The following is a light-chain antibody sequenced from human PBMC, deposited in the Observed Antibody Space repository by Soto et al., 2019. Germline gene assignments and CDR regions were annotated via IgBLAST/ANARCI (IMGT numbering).Light chain of an antibody. V-gene: IGKV1-6*01. CDR2: DAV. CDR1: QVINTD. J-gene: IGKJ3*01. CDR3: FQDYNYPRT. Sequence: TQSPSSVSAAVGARVTITCRASQVINTDVAWFQQRPGRAPKLLIYDAVTVQSGVPSRFSGSASGAYFTINISSLQPEDGETDDCFQDYNYPRTFGPGTKVDIK.